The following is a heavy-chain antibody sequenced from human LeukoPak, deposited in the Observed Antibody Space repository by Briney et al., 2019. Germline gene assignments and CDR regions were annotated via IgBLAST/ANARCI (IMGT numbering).Heavy chain of an antibody. D-gene: IGHD2-21*02. CDR1: GFTFSSYA. CDR3: AKQGPARIPIVVVTAMAH. CDR2: ISYDGSNK. V-gene: IGHV3-30-3*02. Sequence: GGSLRLSCAASGFTFSSYAMHWVRQAPGEGLEWVAVISYDGSNKYYADSVKGRFTISRDNSKNTLYLQMNSLRAEDTAVYYCAKQGPARIPIVVVTAMAHWGQGTLVTVSS. J-gene: IGHJ4*02.